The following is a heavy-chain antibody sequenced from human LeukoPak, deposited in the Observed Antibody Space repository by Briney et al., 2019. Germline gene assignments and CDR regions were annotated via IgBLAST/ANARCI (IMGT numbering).Heavy chain of an antibody. CDR3: ARYGYDSSRWLSNYYYYMDV. J-gene: IGHJ6*03. Sequence: SETLSLTCTVSGGSISSGSYYWGWIRQPAGKGLEWIGRIYTSGSTNYNPSLKSRVTISVDTSKNQFSLKLSSVTAADTAVYYCARYGYDSSRWLSNYYYYMDVWGKGTTVTVSS. CDR1: GGSISSGSYY. D-gene: IGHD3-22*01. V-gene: IGHV4-61*02. CDR2: IYTSGST.